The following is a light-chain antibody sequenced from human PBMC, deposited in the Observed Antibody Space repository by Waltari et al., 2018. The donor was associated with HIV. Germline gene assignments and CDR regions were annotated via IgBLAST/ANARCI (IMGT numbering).Light chain of an antibody. CDR3: QADDHSLSGGAV. J-gene: IGLJ1*01. CDR1: SSNIGAGYG. Sequence: GAPGQTVTISCAGSSSNIGAGYGVHWYPHIPGTAPKLLLYDNNNRPSGVPDRFSVSISGTTASLAITGLQADDEADYYYQADDHSLSGGAVFGSGTKVTV. V-gene: IGLV1-40*01. CDR2: DNN.